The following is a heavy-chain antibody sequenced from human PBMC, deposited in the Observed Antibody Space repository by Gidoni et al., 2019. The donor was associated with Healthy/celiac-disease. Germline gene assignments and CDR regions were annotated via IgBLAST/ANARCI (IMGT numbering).Heavy chain of an antibody. V-gene: IGHV3-11*01. Sequence: QVQLVESGGGLVKPGGSLRRACAASGFSFSASYLSWIRQAPGKGLEWVSYISSSGSTIYYADSVKGRFTISRDNAKNSLYLQMNSLRAEDTAVYYWARVGCSSTSCYGPDAFDIWGQGTMVTVSS. CDR2: ISSSGSTI. CDR1: GFSFSASY. J-gene: IGHJ3*02. D-gene: IGHD2-2*01. CDR3: ARVGCSSTSCYGPDAFDI.